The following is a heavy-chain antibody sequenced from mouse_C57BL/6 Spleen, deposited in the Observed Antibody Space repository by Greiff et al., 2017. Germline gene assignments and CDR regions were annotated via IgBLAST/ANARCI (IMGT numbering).Heavy chain of an antibody. V-gene: IGHV1-59*01. D-gene: IGHD1-1*01. CDR2: LAPSDSYT. Sequence: VQLQQPGAELVRPGTSVKLSCKASGYTFTSYWMHWVKQRPGQGLAWIGVLAPSDSYTNYNQKFKGKATLTVDTSSSTAYMQLSSLTSEDSAVYYCARDITTARDYAMDYWGQGTSVTVSS. CDR1: GYTFTSYW. CDR3: ARDITTARDYAMDY. J-gene: IGHJ4*01.